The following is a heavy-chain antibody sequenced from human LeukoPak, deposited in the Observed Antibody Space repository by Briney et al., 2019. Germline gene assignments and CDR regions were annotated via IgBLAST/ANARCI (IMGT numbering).Heavy chain of an antibody. Sequence: ASVKVSCKSSGDTFSSSTINWVRQAPGQGLEWMGWMNANTGDPTYARDFTGRFVFSLDTSVTTAYLHISSLTAEDTAVYYCARGPVPHSFSPQYYPLDYWGQGALVTVSS. D-gene: IGHD2/OR15-2a*01. CDR1: GDTFSSST. V-gene: IGHV7-4-1*02. CDR2: MNANTGDP. J-gene: IGHJ4*02. CDR3: ARGPVPHSFSPQYYPLDY.